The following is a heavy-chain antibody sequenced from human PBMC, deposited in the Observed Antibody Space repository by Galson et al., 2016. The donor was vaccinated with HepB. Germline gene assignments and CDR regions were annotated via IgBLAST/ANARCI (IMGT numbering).Heavy chain of an antibody. J-gene: IGHJ4*02. V-gene: IGHV3-30*18. Sequence: SLRLSCAASGFTFSTYAMHWVRQAPGKGLEWVAVISYDRSNKNYAASVKGRFTISRDNSKNTLYLEMTSLREGDTAVYYCAKDYSGYYFDGTGYYNAFDYWGQGALVTVSS. D-gene: IGHD3-22*01. CDR3: AKDYSGYYFDGTGYYNAFDY. CDR1: GFTFSTYA. CDR2: ISYDRSNK.